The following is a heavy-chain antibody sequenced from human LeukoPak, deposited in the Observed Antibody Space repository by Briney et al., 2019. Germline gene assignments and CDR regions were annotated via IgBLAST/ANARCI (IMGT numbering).Heavy chain of an antibody. J-gene: IGHJ4*02. CDR1: GGSISSSSYY. Sequence: SETLSLTCTVSGGSISSSSYYWGWIRQPPGKGLEWIGSIYYSGSTYYNPSLKSRVTISVDTSKNQFSLKLSSVTAADTAVYYCARDPSRVLLWFGEPSHFDYWGQGTLVTVSS. CDR2: IYYSGST. V-gene: IGHV4-39*07. CDR3: ARDPSRVLLWFGEPSHFDY. D-gene: IGHD3-10*01.